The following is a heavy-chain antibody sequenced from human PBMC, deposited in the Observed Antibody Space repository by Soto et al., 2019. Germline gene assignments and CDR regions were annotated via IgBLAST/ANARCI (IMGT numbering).Heavy chain of an antibody. CDR3: ARESEDLTSNFDY. J-gene: IGHJ4*02. Sequence: GSLRLSCAASGFTFTRYSMNWVRQAPGKGLEWVSSISSTTNYIYYGDSMKGRFTISRDNAKNSLYLEMNSLRAEDTAVYYCARESEDLTSNFDYWGQGTLVTVST. CDR1: GFTFTRYS. V-gene: IGHV3-21*06. CDR2: ISSTTNYI.